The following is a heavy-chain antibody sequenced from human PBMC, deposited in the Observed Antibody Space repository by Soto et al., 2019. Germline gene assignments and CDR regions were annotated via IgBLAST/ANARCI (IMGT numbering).Heavy chain of an antibody. Sequence: QVQLVQSGAEVKKPGASVKVSCKASGYTFTSYDINWVRQATGQGLEWMGWMNPNSGNTGYAQKFQGRVTMTRSTSIVTVYMELRSLRSEYTAVYYCARSGQVGNRFDPWGQGTLVTVSS. J-gene: IGHJ5*02. CDR3: ARSGQVGNRFDP. CDR1: GYTFTSYD. D-gene: IGHD3-3*01. CDR2: MNPNSGNT. V-gene: IGHV1-8*01.